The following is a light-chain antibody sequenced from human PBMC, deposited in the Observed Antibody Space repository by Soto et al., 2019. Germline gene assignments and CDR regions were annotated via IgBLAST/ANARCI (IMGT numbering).Light chain of an antibody. V-gene: IGKV3-20*01. CDR1: QSVDRNY. CDR3: HQFASTPRT. J-gene: IGKJ1*01. Sequence: EIVLTQSPGTLSLSPGESATLSCRASQSVDRNYLAWFQQKPGQAPRLLIYGASSRATGIPPRFSGSGSGTEFVLTISGLEPEDFAVYYCHQFASTPRTFGQGTKVESK. CDR2: GAS.